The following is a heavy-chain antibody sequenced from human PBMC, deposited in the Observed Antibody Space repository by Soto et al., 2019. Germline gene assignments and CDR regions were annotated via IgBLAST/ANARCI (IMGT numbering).Heavy chain of an antibody. J-gene: IGHJ6*02. CDR2: IVPMLGTP. CDR3: ARNGTYSYALSRYSGMDV. Sequence: QVQLVQSGAEVKEPGSSVRVSCKASGGTFDNFIMNWVRQTPGQGLEWMGGIVPMLGTPTYAEKFKGRVTISALGSTRTMYWEVTSLRSEGTAIYYCARNGTYSYALSRYSGMDVWGQGTRVTDSS. D-gene: IGHD5-18*01. CDR1: GGTFDNFI. V-gene: IGHV1-69*01.